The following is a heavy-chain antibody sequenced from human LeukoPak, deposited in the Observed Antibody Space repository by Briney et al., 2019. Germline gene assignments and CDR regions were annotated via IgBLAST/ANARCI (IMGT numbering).Heavy chain of an antibody. CDR1: GFTFSSYS. V-gene: IGHV3-48*02. CDR2: ISRNISIT. D-gene: IGHD2-21*02. J-gene: IGHJ4*02. Sequence: GGSLRLSCTASGFTFSSYSMNWARQAPGKGLEWISYISRNISITFYADSVKGRFTISRDNAKSSLYLQMDSLRDEDTAVYYCARSPPVTAAPDYWGPGTLVTVSS. CDR3: ARSPPVTAAPDY.